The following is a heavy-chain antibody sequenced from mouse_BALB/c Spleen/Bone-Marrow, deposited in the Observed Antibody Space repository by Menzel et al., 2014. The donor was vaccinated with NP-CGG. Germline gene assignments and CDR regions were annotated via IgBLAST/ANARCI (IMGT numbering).Heavy chain of an antibody. CDR3: ASPYGNYDAMDY. CDR2: INPSTGYT. Sequence: VQLQESGAELAKPGASVKMSCKASGYTFTSYWMHWVKQRPGQGPEWIGYINPSTGYTEYNQKFKDKATLTADKSSITAYMQLSSLTSEDSAVYYCASPYGNYDAMDYWGQGTSVTVSS. V-gene: IGHV1-7*01. CDR1: GYTFTSYW. D-gene: IGHD2-1*01. J-gene: IGHJ4*01.